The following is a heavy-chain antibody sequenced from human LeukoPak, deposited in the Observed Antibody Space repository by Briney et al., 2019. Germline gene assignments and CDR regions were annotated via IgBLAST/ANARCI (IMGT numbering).Heavy chain of an antibody. CDR2: VYYSGST. CDR1: GGSFSGYY. J-gene: IGHJ3*02. D-gene: IGHD2-2*01. V-gene: IGHV4-34*11. CDR3: ARDWCSRTSCYRDGFDI. Sequence: RPSETLSLTCAVYGGSFSGYYWSWIRQPPGKGLEWIGYVYYSGSTNYNPSLRSRVTISVDTSKNQFSLKMSSVTAADTAVYYCARDWCSRTSCYRDGFDIWGQGTMVTVSS.